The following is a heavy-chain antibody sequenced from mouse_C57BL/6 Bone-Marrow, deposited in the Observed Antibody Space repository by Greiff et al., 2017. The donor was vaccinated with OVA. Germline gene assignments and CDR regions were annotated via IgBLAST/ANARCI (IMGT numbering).Heavy chain of an antibody. Sequence: EVKVVESGGGLVKPGGSLKLSCAASGFTFSDYGMHWVRQAPEKGLEWVAYISSGSSTIYSADTVQGRFTISRDHAKKTLCLQMTSLRSEVTAMYYCARDAFITTVVGYCDVWGTGTTVTVSS. J-gene: IGHJ1*03. CDR3: ARDAFITTVVGYCDV. CDR2: ISSGSSTI. CDR1: GFTFSDYG. D-gene: IGHD1-1*01. V-gene: IGHV5-17*01.